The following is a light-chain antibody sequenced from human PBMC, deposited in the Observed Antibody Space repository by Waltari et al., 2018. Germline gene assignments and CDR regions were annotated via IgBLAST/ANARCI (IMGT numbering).Light chain of an antibody. CDR1: SSDAGSYNL. CDR2: DGS. Sequence: QSALTQPASVSGFPGQSITISCTGTSSDAGSYNLVSWYQQYPGKAPKLMIYDGSKRPSGVSNRLSGSKSGNTASLTISGLQAEDEADYYCCSYADSSTLVFGGGTKLTVL. J-gene: IGLJ3*02. V-gene: IGLV2-23*01. CDR3: CSYADSSTLV.